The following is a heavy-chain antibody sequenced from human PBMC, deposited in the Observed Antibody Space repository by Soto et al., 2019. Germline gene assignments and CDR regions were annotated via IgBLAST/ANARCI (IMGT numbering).Heavy chain of an antibody. J-gene: IGHJ4*02. CDR1: GGSFSGYY. Sequence: PTETLSLTCAVYGGSFSGYYWSWIRQPPGKGLEWIGEINHSGSTNYNPSLKSRVTMSVDTSKNQFSLKLSSVTAADTAVYYCARGEQIIDYWGQXTLVTVSS. CDR2: INHSGST. V-gene: IGHV4-34*01. CDR3: ARGEQIIDY.